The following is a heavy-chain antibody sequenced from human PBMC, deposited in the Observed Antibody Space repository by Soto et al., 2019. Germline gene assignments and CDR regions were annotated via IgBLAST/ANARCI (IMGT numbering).Heavy chain of an antibody. CDR1: GFTFSTHW. V-gene: IGHV3-74*01. J-gene: IGHJ4*02. CDR3: ARDRSSITGTAGDY. CDR2: IKGDGCSL. Sequence: EVQLVESGGGLVQPGGSLRLSCAASGFTFSTHWMHWVRQTPGKGLVWVSRIKGDGCSLSYADSVKGRFTISRDNAKSTLYLQMNALSAEDTALYYCARDRSSITGTAGDYWGQGTLVTVSS. D-gene: IGHD1-7*01.